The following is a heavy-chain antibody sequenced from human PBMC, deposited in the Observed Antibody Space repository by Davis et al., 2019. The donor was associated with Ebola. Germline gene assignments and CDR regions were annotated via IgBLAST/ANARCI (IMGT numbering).Heavy chain of an antibody. D-gene: IGHD5-18*01. J-gene: IGHJ6*02. CDR3: ARLKTARYYYYGMDV. CDR2: IDPSDSYT. CDR1: GYSFTSFW. Sequence: GESLKISCKGFGYSFTSFWINWVRQMPGKGLEWMGNIDPSDSYTNYSPSFQGHVTFSIDKSINIAYLQWSSLKASDTAMYYCARLKTARYYYYGMDVWGQGTTVTVSS. V-gene: IGHV5-10-1*01.